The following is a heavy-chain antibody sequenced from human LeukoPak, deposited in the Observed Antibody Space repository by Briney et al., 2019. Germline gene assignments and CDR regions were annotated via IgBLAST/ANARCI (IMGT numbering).Heavy chain of an antibody. Sequence: PSETLSLTCTVSGYSISSGYYWGWIRQPPGKGLEWIGSIYHSGSIYYNPSLKSRVTISVDTSKNQFSLKLSSVTAADTAVYYCARAIQLERLLLSYYFDYWGQGTLVTVSS. CDR1: GYSISSGYY. V-gene: IGHV4-38-2*02. J-gene: IGHJ4*02. D-gene: IGHD1-1*01. CDR2: IYHSGSI. CDR3: ARAIQLERLLLSYYFDY.